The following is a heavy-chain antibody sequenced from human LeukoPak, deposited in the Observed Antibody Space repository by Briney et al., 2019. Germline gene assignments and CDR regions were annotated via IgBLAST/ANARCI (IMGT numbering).Heavy chain of an antibody. V-gene: IGHV4-31*03. J-gene: IGHJ4*02. CDR1: GGSISSGGNY. CDR2: IYYTEST. Sequence: SQTLSLTCTVSGGSISSGGNYWRWIRQHPGKGLEWIGYIYYTESTNNNPSLKSRITLSVDTSKNQFSLRLSSVTAADTAVYYCARRVGKYPTYYFDYWGQGTLVTVSS. CDR3: ARRVGKYPTYYFDY. D-gene: IGHD1-1*01.